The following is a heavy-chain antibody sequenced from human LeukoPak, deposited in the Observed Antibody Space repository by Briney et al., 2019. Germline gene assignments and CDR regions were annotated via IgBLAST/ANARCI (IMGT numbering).Heavy chain of an antibody. J-gene: IGHJ6*03. CDR3: ARTTEGYAGGPGYSYYYYMDV. D-gene: IGHD5-12*01. CDR1: GGSISNYY. V-gene: IGHV4-59*01. CDR2: IHYSGST. Sequence: PSETLSLTCTVSGGSISNYYWSWIRQTPGKGLEWIGYIHYSGSTHYNPSLKSRVTISVDTSKNQVSLKLRSVTAADTAVYYCARTTEGYAGGPGYSYYYYMDVWGKGTTVTISS.